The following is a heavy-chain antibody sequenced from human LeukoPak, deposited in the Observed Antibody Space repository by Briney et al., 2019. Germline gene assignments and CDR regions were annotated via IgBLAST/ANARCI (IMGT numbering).Heavy chain of an antibody. CDR2: ISSSSTII. V-gene: IGHV3-48*02. Sequence: GALGPFWGASGFNFRSYGMNLVRPAPGKGLEWVSYISSSSTIIYNADSVKGRFTISRDNAKNSLFPPMNSLRDEDTAVYYCAREPLDYWGQGTLVTVSS. CDR1: GFNFRSYG. J-gene: IGHJ4*02. CDR3: AREPLDY.